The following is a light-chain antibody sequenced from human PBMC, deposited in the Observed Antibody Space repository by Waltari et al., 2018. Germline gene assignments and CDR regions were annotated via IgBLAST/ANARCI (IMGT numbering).Light chain of an antibody. Sequence: EIVLTQSPATLSLSPGERATLSCRASQSVSSTLAWYQQKPGQAPRPLIYDASNRATGIPARFSGSGSGTDFTLTISSLEPEDFAVYYCQQRSNWPPLTFGGGTKVEIK. CDR3: QQRSNWPPLT. J-gene: IGKJ4*01. CDR2: DAS. CDR1: QSVSST. V-gene: IGKV3-11*01.